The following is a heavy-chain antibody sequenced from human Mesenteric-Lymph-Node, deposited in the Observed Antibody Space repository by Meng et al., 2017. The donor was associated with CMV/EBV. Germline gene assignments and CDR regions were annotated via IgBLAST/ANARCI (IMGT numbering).Heavy chain of an antibody. CDR2: ISWNSGSI. V-gene: IGHV3-9*01. Sequence: LSLTCAASGFTFDDNAMQWVRQAPGKGLEWVSGISWNSGSINYADSVKGRFTISRDNSKNTLYLQMNSLRAEDTAVYYCARDFSVTNSGYDIIYYHYYGLDVWGQGTTVTVSS. CDR1: GFTFDDNA. J-gene: IGHJ6*02. CDR3: ARDFSVTNSGYDIIYYHYYGLDV. D-gene: IGHD5-12*01.